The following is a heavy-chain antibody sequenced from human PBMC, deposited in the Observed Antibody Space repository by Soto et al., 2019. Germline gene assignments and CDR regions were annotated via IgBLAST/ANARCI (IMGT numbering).Heavy chain of an antibody. D-gene: IGHD2-15*01. V-gene: IGHV3-48*01. CDR2: ISSSSSTI. Sequence: GGSLRLSCAASGFTFSSYSMNWVRQAPGKGLEWVSYISSSSSTIYYADSVKGRFTISRDNAKNSLYLQMNSLRAEDTAVYYCARRGAVVVAATLNYYYYYMDVWGKGTTVTVSS. CDR1: GFTFSSYS. CDR3: ARRGAVVVAATLNYYYYYMDV. J-gene: IGHJ6*03.